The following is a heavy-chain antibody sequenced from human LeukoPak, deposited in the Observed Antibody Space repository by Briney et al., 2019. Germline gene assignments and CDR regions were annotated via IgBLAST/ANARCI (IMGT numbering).Heavy chain of an antibody. J-gene: IGHJ4*02. Sequence: ASVKVSCKASGYTFTSYGISWVRQAPGQGHEWMGWISAYNGNTNYAQKLQGRVTMTTDTSTSTAYMELRSLRSDDTAVYYCARGEVGYYYDSSGYHLDYWGQGTLVTVSS. V-gene: IGHV1-18*01. D-gene: IGHD3-22*01. CDR2: ISAYNGNT. CDR3: ARGEVGYYYDSSGYHLDY. CDR1: GYTFTSYG.